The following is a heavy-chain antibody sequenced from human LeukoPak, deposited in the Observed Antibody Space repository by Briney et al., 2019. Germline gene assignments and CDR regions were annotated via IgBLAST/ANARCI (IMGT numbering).Heavy chain of an antibody. V-gene: IGHV4-4*07. Sequence: SETLSLTCTVSGGSISSYYWSWIWQPAGKGLEWIGRIYTSGSTNYNPSLKSRVTMSVDTSKNQFSLKLSSVTAADTAVYYCARDSYSYGSYYFDYWGQGTLVTVSS. J-gene: IGHJ4*02. CDR1: GGSISSYY. CDR3: ARDSYSYGSYYFDY. D-gene: IGHD5-18*01. CDR2: IYTSGST.